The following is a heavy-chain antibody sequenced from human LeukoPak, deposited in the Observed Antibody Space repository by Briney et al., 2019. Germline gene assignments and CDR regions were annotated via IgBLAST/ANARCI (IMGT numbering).Heavy chain of an antibody. V-gene: IGHV3-66*01. J-gene: IGHJ4*02. CDR3: ARRPVRDGYFDY. CDR2: IYSDGNT. CDR1: GFTVSSNY. Sequence: PGGSLRLSCAASGFTVSSNYMGWVRQPPGKGLEWVSVIYSDGNTYYADSVKGRFTMSRDDSKNTLYLQMNSLGAEDTAVYYCARRPVRDGYFDYWGQGTLATVSS. D-gene: IGHD3-10*01.